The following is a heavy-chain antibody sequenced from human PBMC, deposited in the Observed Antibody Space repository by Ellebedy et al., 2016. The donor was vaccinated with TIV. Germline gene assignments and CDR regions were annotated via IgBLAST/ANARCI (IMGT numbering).Heavy chain of an antibody. Sequence: ASVKVSCKASGGTFSSYAISWVRQAPGQGLEWMGGIIPIFGTANYAQKFQGRVTITADKSTSTAYMELSSLRSEDTAVYYCARGPIVGATGYFDYWGQGTLVTVSS. CDR1: GGTFSSYA. J-gene: IGHJ4*02. CDR2: IIPIFGTA. V-gene: IGHV1-69*06. CDR3: ARGPIVGATGYFDY. D-gene: IGHD1-26*01.